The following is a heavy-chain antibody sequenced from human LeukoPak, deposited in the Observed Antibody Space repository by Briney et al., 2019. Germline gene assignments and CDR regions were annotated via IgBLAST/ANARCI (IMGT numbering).Heavy chain of an antibody. Sequence: PGGSLRLSCAASGFTFSSYSMNWVRQAPGKGLEWVSSISSSSSYIYYADSEKGRFTISRDNAKNSLYLQMNSLRAEDTAVYYCASHNYGDYGRYWFDPWGQGTLVTVSS. CDR2: ISSSSSYI. CDR1: GFTFSSYS. J-gene: IGHJ5*02. CDR3: ASHNYGDYGRYWFDP. V-gene: IGHV3-21*01. D-gene: IGHD4-17*01.